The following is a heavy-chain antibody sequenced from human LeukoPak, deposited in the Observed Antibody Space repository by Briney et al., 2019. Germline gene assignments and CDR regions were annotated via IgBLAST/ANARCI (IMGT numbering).Heavy chain of an antibody. J-gene: IGHJ6*02. CDR2: ISGSGGST. CDR1: GFTFSSYA. V-gene: IGHV3-23*01. CDR3: AKVRIVATILDYYYGMDV. D-gene: IGHD5-12*01. Sequence: GGSLRPSCAASGFTFSSYAMSWVRQAPGKGLEWVSAISGSGGSTYYADSVKGRFTISRDNSKNTLYLQMNSLRAEDTAVYYCAKVRIVATILDYYYGMDVWGQGTTVTVSS.